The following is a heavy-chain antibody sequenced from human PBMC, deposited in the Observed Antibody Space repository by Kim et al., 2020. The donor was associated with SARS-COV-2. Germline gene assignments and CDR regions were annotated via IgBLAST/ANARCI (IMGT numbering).Heavy chain of an antibody. CDR1: GYTFSNYG. Sequence: ASVKVSCKAFGYTFSNYGVSWVRQAPGQGLEWMGYSTPYNGNTYYAQNLQGRVTMTTDTSTSTAYVELRSLRSDDTAVYYCARHPRRGELFDWFDPWGQGTLVTVSS. D-gene: IGHD3-10*01. CDR3: ARHPRRGELFDWFDP. V-gene: IGHV1-18*01. CDR2: STPYNGNT. J-gene: IGHJ5*02.